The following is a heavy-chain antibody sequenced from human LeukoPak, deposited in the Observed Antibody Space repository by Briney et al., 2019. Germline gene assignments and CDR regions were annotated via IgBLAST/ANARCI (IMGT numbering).Heavy chain of an antibody. J-gene: IGHJ4*02. CDR3: ARGWLAETTVVTPYNY. Sequence: ASVKVSCKASGGTFSSYAISWVRQAPGQGLEWMGGIIPIFGAANYAQKFQGRVSITADESTSTAYMELSSLRSEDTAVYYCARGWLAETTVVTPYNYWGQGTLVTVSS. V-gene: IGHV1-69*13. D-gene: IGHD4-23*01. CDR2: IIPIFGAA. CDR1: GGTFSSYA.